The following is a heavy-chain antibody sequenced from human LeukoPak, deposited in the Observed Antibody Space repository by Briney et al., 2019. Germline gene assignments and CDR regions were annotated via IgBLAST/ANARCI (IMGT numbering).Heavy chain of an antibody. J-gene: IGHJ4*02. V-gene: IGHV4-34*01. CDR1: RGFFSGYY. Sequence: SETLSLTCAVNRGFFSGYYRSWIRQPPGKGLEWIGEINHSGSTNYNPSLKSRVTISVDTSKNQFSLKLSSVTAADTAVYYCARGPGVVVTATRPFDYWGQGTLVTVSS. CDR3: ARGPGVVVTATRPFDY. D-gene: IGHD2-21*02. CDR2: INHSGST.